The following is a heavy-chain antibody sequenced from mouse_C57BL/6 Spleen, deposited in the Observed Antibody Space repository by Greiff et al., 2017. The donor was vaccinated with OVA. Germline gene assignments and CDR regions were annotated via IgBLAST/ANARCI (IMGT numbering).Heavy chain of an antibody. CDR3: ARYGYGKGHAMDY. CDR2: IWSGGST. CDR1: GFSLTSYG. D-gene: IGHD2-10*02. J-gene: IGHJ4*01. V-gene: IGHV2-2*01. Sequence: VKLMESGPGLVQPSQSLSITCTVSGFSLTSYGVHWVRQSPGKGLEWLGVIWSGGSTDYNAAFISRLSISKDNSKSQVFFKMNSLQADDTAIYYCARYGYGKGHAMDYWGQGTSVTVSS.